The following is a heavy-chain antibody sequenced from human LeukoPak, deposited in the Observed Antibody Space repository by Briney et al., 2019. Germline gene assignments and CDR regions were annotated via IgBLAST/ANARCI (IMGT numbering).Heavy chain of an antibody. CDR2: IYTSGST. J-gene: IGHJ5*02. CDR3: ARGARLLNNWFDP. CDR1: GGSISSYY. D-gene: IGHD1-26*01. Sequence: SETLSLTCTVSGGSISSYYWSWIRQPPGKGLEWIGYIYTSGSTNYNPSLKSRVTISVDTSKNQFSLKLSSVTAADTAVYYCARGARLLNNWFDPWGQGTLVTVSS. V-gene: IGHV4-4*09.